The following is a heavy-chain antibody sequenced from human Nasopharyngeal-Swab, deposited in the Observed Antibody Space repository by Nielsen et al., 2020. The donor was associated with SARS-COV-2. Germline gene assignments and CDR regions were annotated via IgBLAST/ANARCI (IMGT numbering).Heavy chain of an antibody. D-gene: IGHD4/OR15-4a*01. CDR1: GFTFSSRP. Sequence: GESLKISCAASGFTFSSRPMYWVRQAPGKGLEWVAVISYDGNNEYYADSVKGRFTISRDISKNTVYLQMNSLKVEDTAVYFCARDLTYGAYWFDPWSQGTLVTVSS. CDR2: ISYDGNNE. J-gene: IGHJ5*02. V-gene: IGHV3-30-3*01. CDR3: ARDLTYGAYWFDP.